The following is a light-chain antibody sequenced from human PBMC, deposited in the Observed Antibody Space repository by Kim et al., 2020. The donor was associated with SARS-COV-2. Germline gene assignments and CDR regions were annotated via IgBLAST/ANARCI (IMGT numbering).Light chain of an antibody. Sequence: VSLSPGQTATITCPGDKLGDKYACWYQQKPGQSPVLVIYQNSKRPSGIPERFSGSNSGNTATLTISGTQAMDEADYYCQAWDNSVVFGGGTQLTVL. CDR3: QAWDNSVV. J-gene: IGLJ2*01. CDR1: KLGDKY. V-gene: IGLV3-1*01. CDR2: QNS.